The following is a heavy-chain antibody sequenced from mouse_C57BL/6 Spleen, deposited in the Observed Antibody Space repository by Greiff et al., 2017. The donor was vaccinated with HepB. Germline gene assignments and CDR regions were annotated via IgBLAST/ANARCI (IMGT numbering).Heavy chain of an antibody. Sequence: EVHLVESGGGLVKPGGSLKLSCAASGFTFSSYAMSWVRQTPEKRLEWVATISDGGSYTYYPDNVKGRFTISRDNAKNNLYLQMSHLKSEDTAMYYCARDGNDGYPFAYWGQGTLVTVSA. V-gene: IGHV5-4*01. D-gene: IGHD2-3*01. CDR3: ARDGNDGYPFAY. CDR1: GFTFSSYA. CDR2: ISDGGSYT. J-gene: IGHJ3*01.